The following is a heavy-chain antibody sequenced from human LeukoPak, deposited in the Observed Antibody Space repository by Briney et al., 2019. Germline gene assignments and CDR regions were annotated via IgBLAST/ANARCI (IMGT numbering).Heavy chain of an antibody. V-gene: IGHV1-69*04. Sequence: GASVKVSCKASGGTFSSYAISWVRQAPGQGLEWMGRIIPILGIANYAQKFQGRVTITADKSTSTAYMELSSLRSEDTAVYYCARHDDEFYFDYWGQGTLVTVSS. D-gene: IGHD1-1*01. J-gene: IGHJ4*02. CDR3: ARHDDEFYFDY. CDR1: GGTFSSYA. CDR2: IIPILGIA.